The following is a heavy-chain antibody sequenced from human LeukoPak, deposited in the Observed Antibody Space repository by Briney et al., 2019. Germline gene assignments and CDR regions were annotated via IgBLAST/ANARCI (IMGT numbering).Heavy chain of an antibody. CDR1: GGSFRGYY. J-gene: IGHJ6*02. V-gene: IGHV4-34*01. Sequence: PSESLSLTCAVYGGSFRGYYWTLIPQPPGKGLELIGEINHSGSTNYNPSLKSRVTISVDTSKNQFSLKLTSVTAADTAVYYCARRLDVWGQGTTVTVSS. CDR3: ARRLDV. CDR2: INHSGST.